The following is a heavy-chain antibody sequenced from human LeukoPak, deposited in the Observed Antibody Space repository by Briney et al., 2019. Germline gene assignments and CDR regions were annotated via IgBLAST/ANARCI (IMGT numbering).Heavy chain of an antibody. CDR2: INPNSGGT. V-gene: IGHV1-2*02. CDR1: GYTFNGYY. D-gene: IGHD3-10*01. Sequence: ASVKVSCKASGYTFNGYYMHWVRQAPGQGLEWMGWINPNSGGTNYAQKFQGRVTMTRDTSISTAYMELSRLRSDDTAVYYCARGMIRGVIGGGAFDIWGQGTMVTVSS. CDR3: ARGMIRGVIGGGAFDI. J-gene: IGHJ3*02.